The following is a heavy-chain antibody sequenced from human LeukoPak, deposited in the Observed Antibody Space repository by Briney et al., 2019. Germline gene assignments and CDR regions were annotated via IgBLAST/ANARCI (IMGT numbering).Heavy chain of an antibody. CDR2: ISTYNRKR. D-gene: IGHD3-22*01. Sequence: ASVKVSCKASVYTFTSCGISWVLQAPGHGGEWMGWISTYNRKRNYAHKFQDRLTITTDTSTSTAYMELRSLRSDDTAIYHCAKNYYYDNTGYWGAFDFWGQGTMVTVSS. J-gene: IGHJ3*01. CDR3: AKNYYYDNTGYWGAFDF. CDR1: VYTFTSCG. V-gene: IGHV1-18*01.